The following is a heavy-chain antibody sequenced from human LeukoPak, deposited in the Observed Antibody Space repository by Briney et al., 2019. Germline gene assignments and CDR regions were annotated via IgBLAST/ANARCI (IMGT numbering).Heavy chain of an antibody. Sequence: GGSLRLSCAASGFTFSNYYMSWIRQTPGKGLEWVSAISGSGGSTYYADSVKGRFTISRDNSKNTLYLQMNSLRAEDTAVYYCAKDHLYDFWSGYYDYWGQGTLVTVSS. J-gene: IGHJ4*02. CDR1: GFTFSNYY. CDR2: ISGSGGST. V-gene: IGHV3-23*01. CDR3: AKDHLYDFWSGYYDY. D-gene: IGHD3-3*01.